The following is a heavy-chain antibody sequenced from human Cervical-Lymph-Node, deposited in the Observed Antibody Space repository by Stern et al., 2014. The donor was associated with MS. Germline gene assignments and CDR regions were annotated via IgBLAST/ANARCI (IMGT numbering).Heavy chain of an antibody. D-gene: IGHD3-10*01. CDR1: GYTFNGNY. V-gene: IGHV1-2*06. CDR2: INGNSGDT. Sequence: VQLVESGVEVKKPGASVKVSCKASGYTFNGNYMHWVRQAPGQGLEWMGRINGNSGDTDYAQKFQGRVTMTRDTSISTAYLELNRLTSDDTAVYYCARHGSGVVWGQGTLVIVSA. J-gene: IGHJ4*02. CDR3: ARHGSGVV.